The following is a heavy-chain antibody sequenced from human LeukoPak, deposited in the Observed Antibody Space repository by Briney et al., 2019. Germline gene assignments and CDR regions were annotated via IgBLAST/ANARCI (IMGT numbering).Heavy chain of an antibody. CDR2: IRQDGNEK. Sequence: GGSLRLSCEASGFTFSNYWMGWLRQAPGKGLEWVANIRQDGNEKYYVDSVKGRFTISRDNARNSLYLEMNSLRAEDTAVYYCARVGSYSSSWYFDYWGQGTLVTVSS. V-gene: IGHV3-7*01. J-gene: IGHJ4*02. D-gene: IGHD6-13*01. CDR1: GFTFSNYW. CDR3: ARVGSYSSSWYFDY.